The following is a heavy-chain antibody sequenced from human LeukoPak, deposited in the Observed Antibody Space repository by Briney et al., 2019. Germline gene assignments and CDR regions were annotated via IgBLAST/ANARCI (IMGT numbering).Heavy chain of an antibody. CDR3: ARRSGATSLYFDY. Sequence: PSETLSLTCTVSGGSISSSSYYWGWIRQPPGKGLEWIGSIYYSGSTYYNPSLKSRVTISVDTSKNQFSLKLSSVTAADTAVYYCARRSGATSLYFDYWGQGTLVTVSS. D-gene: IGHD1-26*01. V-gene: IGHV4-39*01. J-gene: IGHJ4*02. CDR1: GGSISSSSYY. CDR2: IYYSGST.